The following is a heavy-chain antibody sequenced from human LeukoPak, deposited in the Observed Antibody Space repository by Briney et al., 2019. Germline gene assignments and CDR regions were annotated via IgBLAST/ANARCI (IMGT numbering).Heavy chain of an antibody. CDR2: IHTSGST. CDR1: GGSISSYY. Sequence: PSETLSLTCAVSGGSISSYYWSWIRQPAGKGLEWIGRIHTSGSTNYNPSLKSRVTMSVDTSKNQFSLKLSSVTAADTAVYYCASSISGYGNFDYWGQGTLVTVSS. V-gene: IGHV4-4*07. J-gene: IGHJ4*02. CDR3: ASSISGYGNFDY. D-gene: IGHD5-12*01.